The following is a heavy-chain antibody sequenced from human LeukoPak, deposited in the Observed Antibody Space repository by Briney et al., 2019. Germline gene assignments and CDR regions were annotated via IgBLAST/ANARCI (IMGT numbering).Heavy chain of an antibody. Sequence: SETLSLTCTVSGGSISSGSYYWSWIRQPAGKGLEWIGRIYTSGSTNYNPSLKSRVTISVDTSKNQFSLKLSSVTAADTAVYYCASGVGKSPITQCYYYYYMDVWGKGTTVTISS. CDR3: ASGVGKSPITQCYYYYYMDV. J-gene: IGHJ6*03. CDR2: IYTSGST. D-gene: IGHD1-20*01. V-gene: IGHV4-61*02. CDR1: GGSISSGSYY.